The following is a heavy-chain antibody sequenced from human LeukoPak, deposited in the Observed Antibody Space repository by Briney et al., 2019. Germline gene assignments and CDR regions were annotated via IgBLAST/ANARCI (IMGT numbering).Heavy chain of an antibody. Sequence: SGPTLVNPTQTLTLTCTFSGFSLSTSGMRVSWIRQPPGKALDWLARIDWDDDKFYSTSLKTRLTISKDTSKNQVVLTMTNMDPVDTATYYCARSRGYCSSTSCLDAFDIWGQGTMVTVSS. D-gene: IGHD2-2*01. CDR1: GFSLSTSGMR. CDR3: ARSRGYCSSTSCLDAFDI. V-gene: IGHV2-70*04. CDR2: IDWDDDK. J-gene: IGHJ3*02.